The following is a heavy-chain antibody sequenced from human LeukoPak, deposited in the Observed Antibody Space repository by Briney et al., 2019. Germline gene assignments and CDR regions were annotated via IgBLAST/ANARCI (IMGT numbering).Heavy chain of an antibody. CDR3: AIGYSYGFDY. J-gene: IGHJ4*02. V-gene: IGHV4-34*01. Sequence: SETLSLTCAVYGGSFSSYYWSWIRQRPGRGLECIGEINHSGSTNYNPSLKSRVTISVDTSKNQFSLKLSSVTAADTAVYYCAIGYSYGFDYWGQGTLVTVSS. CDR1: GGSFSSYY. CDR2: INHSGST. D-gene: IGHD5-18*01.